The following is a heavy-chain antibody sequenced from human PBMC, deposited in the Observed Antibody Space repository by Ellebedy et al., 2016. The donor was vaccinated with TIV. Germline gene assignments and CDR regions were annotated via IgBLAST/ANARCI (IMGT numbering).Heavy chain of an antibody. CDR1: GYTFTSYG. CDR2: IIPILGIA. Sequence: ASVKVSCKASGYTFTSYGISWVRQAPGQGLEWMGRIIPILGIANYAQKFQGRVTITADKSTSTAYMELSSLRSEDTAVYYCATYAAPYWGRGTLVTVSS. D-gene: IGHD2-2*01. J-gene: IGHJ4*02. CDR3: ATYAAPY. V-gene: IGHV1-69*04.